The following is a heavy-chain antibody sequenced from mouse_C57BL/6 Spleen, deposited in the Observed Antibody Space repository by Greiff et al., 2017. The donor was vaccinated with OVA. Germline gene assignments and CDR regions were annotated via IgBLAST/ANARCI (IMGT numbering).Heavy chain of an antibody. J-gene: IGHJ2*01. CDR2: IDPETGGT. CDR3: TYFTTVVADYFDY. V-gene: IGHV1-15*01. CDR1: GYTFTDYE. D-gene: IGHD1-1*01. Sequence: VQLQESGAELVRPGASVTLSCKASGYTFTDYEMHWVKQTPVHGLEWIGAIDPETGGTAYNQKFKGKAILTADKSSSTAYMELRSLTSEDSAVYYCTYFTTVVADYFDYWGQGTTLTVSS.